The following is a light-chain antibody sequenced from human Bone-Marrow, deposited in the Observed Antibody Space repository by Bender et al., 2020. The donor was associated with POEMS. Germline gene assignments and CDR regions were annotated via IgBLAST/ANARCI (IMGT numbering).Light chain of an antibody. V-gene: IGLV1-44*01. CDR3: AVWDDSLNGWV. J-gene: IGLJ3*02. Sequence: QSVLTQPPSASGTPGQRVTISCSGGSSNIGAHAVNWYQHLPGTAPKLLIYSSHRRPSGVPGRFSGSRSGTSASLAISGLQSEDEADYYCAVWDDSLNGWVFGGGTKLTVL. CDR1: SSNIGAHA. CDR2: SSH.